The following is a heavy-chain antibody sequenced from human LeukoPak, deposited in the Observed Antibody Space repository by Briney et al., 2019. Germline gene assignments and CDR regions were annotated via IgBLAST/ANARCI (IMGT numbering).Heavy chain of an antibody. CDR2: IKQDGSVK. J-gene: IGHJ4*02. D-gene: IGHD2-2*01. CDR1: GFTFSDYW. V-gene: IGHV3-7*01. CDR3: ARWRGSTSERSDY. Sequence: GGSLRLSCTASGFTFSDYWMTWVRQAPGKGLEWVANIKQDGSVKYYVDSVKGRFTNSRDNAKNSLYLQMDSLRVEDTATYYCARWRGSTSERSDYWGQGTLVTVSS.